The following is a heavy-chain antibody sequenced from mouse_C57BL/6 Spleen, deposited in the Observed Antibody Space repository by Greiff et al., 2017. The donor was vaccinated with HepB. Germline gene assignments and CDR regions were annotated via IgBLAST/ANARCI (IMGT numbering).Heavy chain of an antibody. CDR1: GYTFTSYG. CDR3: ARRVQLGRAMDY. CDR2: IYPRSGNT. D-gene: IGHD4-1*02. J-gene: IGHJ4*01. V-gene: IGHV1-81*01. Sequence: QVQLQQSGAELARPGASVKLSCKASGYTFTSYGISWVKQRTGQGLEWIGEIYPRSGNTYYNEKFKGKATLTADKSSSTAYMELRSLTSEDSAVYFCARRVQLGRAMDYWGQGTSVTVSS.